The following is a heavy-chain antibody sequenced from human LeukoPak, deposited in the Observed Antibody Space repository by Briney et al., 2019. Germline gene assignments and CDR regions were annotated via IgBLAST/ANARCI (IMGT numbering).Heavy chain of an antibody. D-gene: IGHD3-22*01. V-gene: IGHV4-38-2*02. J-gene: IGHJ4*02. CDR3: ARDGVFHDSDGYSFDY. CDR2: IYHSGTT. Sequence: SETLSLTCAVSNYSITSGYFWGWIRQPPGNGLEWIASIYHSGTTYYNPSLRNRVTLFVDTSKNQFSLKLTSLTAADTAVYYCARDGVFHDSDGYSFDYWGQGTLVTVSS. CDR1: NYSITSGYF.